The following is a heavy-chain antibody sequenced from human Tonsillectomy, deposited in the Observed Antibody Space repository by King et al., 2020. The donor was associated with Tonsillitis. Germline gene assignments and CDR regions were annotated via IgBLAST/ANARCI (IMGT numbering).Heavy chain of an antibody. J-gene: IGHJ4*02. D-gene: IGHD6-19*01. V-gene: IGHV4-39*01. CDR2: IYYSGST. Sequence: QLQESGPGLVKPSETLSLTCTVSGGSISSSSYYWGWIRQPPGKGLEWIGSIYYSGSTYYNPSLKSRVTLSVDPSKNQFSLKLSSVTAADTAVYYCARHSSGWYRDYWGQGTLVTVSS. CDR3: ARHSSGWYRDY. CDR1: GGSISSSSYY.